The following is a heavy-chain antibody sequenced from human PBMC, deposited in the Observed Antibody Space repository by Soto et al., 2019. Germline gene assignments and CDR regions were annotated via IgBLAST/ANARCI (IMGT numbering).Heavy chain of an antibody. V-gene: IGHV1-3*01. Sequence: ASVKVSCKASGYTFTNYAMHWVRQAPGQRLEWMGWINAGNGNTKYSQKYQGRVAITRDTSASTAYMELSSLRSEDTAVYYCARGGSLYWYFDLWGRGTLVTVSS. CDR1: GYTFTNYA. CDR2: INAGNGNT. CDR3: ARGGSLYWYFDL. D-gene: IGHD1-26*01. J-gene: IGHJ2*01.